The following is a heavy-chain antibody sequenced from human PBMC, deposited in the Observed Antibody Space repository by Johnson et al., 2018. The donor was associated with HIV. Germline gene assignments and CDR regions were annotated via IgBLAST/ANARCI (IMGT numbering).Heavy chain of an antibody. V-gene: IGHV3-20*04. Sequence: EVRLVESGGGVVRPGGSLRLSCVASGFTFDDYGMSWVRQAPGKGLEWVSGMNWNGGRTGYADSVKGRFTISRDNAKNSLHLQMNSLRAEDTAFYYCARDRRNRQWQRLDAFDIWGQGTMVIVSS. CDR3: ARDRRNRQWQRLDAFDI. CDR1: GFTFDDYG. D-gene: IGHD6-19*01. CDR2: MNWNGGRT. J-gene: IGHJ3*02.